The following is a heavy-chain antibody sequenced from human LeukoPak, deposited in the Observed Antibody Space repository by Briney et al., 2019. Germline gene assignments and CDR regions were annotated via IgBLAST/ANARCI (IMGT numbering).Heavy chain of an antibody. V-gene: IGHV3-7*01. Sequence: PGGSLRLSCAASGFTFSSYWMSWVRQAPGKGLEWVANIKQDGSETYYSDSVKGRFTISRDNAKNSLYLQMNSLRAEDTALYYCARDCSATRCHNYWGQGTLVTVSS. J-gene: IGHJ4*02. D-gene: IGHD2-2*01. CDR3: ARDCSATRCHNY. CDR2: IKQDGSET. CDR1: GFTFSSYW.